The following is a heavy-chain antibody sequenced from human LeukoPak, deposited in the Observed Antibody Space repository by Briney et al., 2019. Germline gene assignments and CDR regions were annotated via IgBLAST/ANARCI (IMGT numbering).Heavy chain of an antibody. CDR1: GFTFSSYW. CDR2: INHNGNVN. D-gene: IGHD3-16*01. V-gene: IGHV3-7*03. CDR3: ARGGGLDV. Sequence: GGSLRLSCAASGFTFSSYWMNWARQAPGKGLEWVASINHNGNVNYYVDSVKGRFTISRDNAKNSLYLQMSNLRAEHTAVYFCARGGGLDVWGQGATVTVSS. J-gene: IGHJ6*02.